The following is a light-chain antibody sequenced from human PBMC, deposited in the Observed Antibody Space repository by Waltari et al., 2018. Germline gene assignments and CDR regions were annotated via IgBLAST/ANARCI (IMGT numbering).Light chain of an antibody. V-gene: IGLV2-14*01. CDR1: SSDVGGYNY. CDR2: EVS. CDR3: SAYTSSSTL. J-gene: IGLJ2*01. Sequence: QSALTQPASVSGSPGQSITISCTGTSSDVGGYNYVSWYQQPPGTAPKLMIYEVSNRTSGVSNRFSGSKSGNTAYLSISGLQAEDEADYYCSAYTSSSTLFGGGTKLTVL.